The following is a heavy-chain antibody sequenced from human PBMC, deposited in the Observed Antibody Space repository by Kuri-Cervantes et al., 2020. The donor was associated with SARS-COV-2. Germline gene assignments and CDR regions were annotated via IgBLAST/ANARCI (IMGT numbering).Heavy chain of an antibody. CDR3: VRDGDHWNFDY. D-gene: IGHD1-1*01. V-gene: IGHV3-30-3*01. CDR1: GFTFSNYA. J-gene: IGHJ4*02. Sequence: GGSLRLSCAASGFTFSNYAMHWVRLAPGKGLEWVAVISYDGSNKYYADSVKGRFTISRDNSKNTLYLQMNSLRAEDTAVYYCVRDGDHWNFDYWGQGTLVTVSS. CDR2: ISYDGSNK.